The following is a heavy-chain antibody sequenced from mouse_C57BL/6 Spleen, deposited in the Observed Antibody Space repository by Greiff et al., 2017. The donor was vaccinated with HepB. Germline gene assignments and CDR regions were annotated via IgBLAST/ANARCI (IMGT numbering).Heavy chain of an antibody. CDR1: GYTFTSYG. J-gene: IGHJ2*01. D-gene: IGHD1-1*01. CDR3: ARREDYYGSFYFDY. CDR2: IYPRSGNT. Sequence: QVQLQQSGAELARPGASVKLSCKASGYTFTSYGISWVKQRTGQGLEWIGEIYPRSGNTYYNEKFKGKATLTADKSSSTAYMELRSLTSEDSAVCFCARREDYYGSFYFDYWGQGTTLTVSS. V-gene: IGHV1-81*01.